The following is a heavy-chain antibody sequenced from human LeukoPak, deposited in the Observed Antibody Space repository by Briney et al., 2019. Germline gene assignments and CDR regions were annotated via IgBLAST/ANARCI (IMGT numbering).Heavy chain of an antibody. J-gene: IGHJ3*02. CDR1: GYTFTSYD. Sequence: GASVNLSCNASGYTFTSYDINWVRQATGQGLEWMGWMNPNSGNTDYAQKFQGRVTMTRKTSISAAYMELSSLSSEDTAVYYCARGEAAMDAFEIWGQGTMVTVSP. V-gene: IGHV1-8*01. CDR3: ARGEAAMDAFEI. D-gene: IGHD2-2*01. CDR2: MNPNSGNT.